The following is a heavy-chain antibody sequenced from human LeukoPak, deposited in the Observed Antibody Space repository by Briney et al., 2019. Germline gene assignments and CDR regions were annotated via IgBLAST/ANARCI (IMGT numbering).Heavy chain of an antibody. CDR1: GGSFSGYY. J-gene: IGHJ6*04. CDR3: ARGGYDFWSGSPGV. V-gene: IGHV4-34*01. Sequence: SETLSLTCAVYGGSFSGYYWGWIRQPPGKGLEWIGSIYYSGSTYYNPSLKSRVTISVDTSKNQFSLKLSSVTAADTAVYYCARGGYDFWSGSPGVWGKGTTVTVSS. CDR2: IYYSGST. D-gene: IGHD3-3*01.